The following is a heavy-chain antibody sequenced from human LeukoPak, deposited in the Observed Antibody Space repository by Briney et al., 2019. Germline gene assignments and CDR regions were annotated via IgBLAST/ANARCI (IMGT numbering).Heavy chain of an antibody. CDR2: INHSGST. CDR3: ARAHGAAGTSRVMVMGY. CDR1: GGSFSGYY. J-gene: IGHJ4*02. Sequence: KPSETLSLTCAVYGGSFSGYYWSWIRQPPGKGLEWIGEINHSGSTNYNPSLKSRITISVDTSKNQFSLILSSVTAADTAVYYCARAHGAAGTSRVMVMGYWGQGTLVTVSS. V-gene: IGHV4-34*01. D-gene: IGHD6-13*01.